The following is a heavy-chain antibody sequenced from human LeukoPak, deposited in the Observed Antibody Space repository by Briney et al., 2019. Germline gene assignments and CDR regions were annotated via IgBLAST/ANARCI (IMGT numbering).Heavy chain of an antibody. D-gene: IGHD3-10*01. CDR1: GDTFTGYY. Sequence: ASVKVSCKASGDTFTGYYMHWVRQAPGQGLEWMGWINPNSGGTNYAQKFQGRVTMTRDTSISTAYMELSRLRSDYTAVYYCARIAGYGSGSYVPLDYWGQGTLVTVSS. J-gene: IGHJ4*02. V-gene: IGHV1-2*02. CDR3: ARIAGYGSGSYVPLDY. CDR2: INPNSGGT.